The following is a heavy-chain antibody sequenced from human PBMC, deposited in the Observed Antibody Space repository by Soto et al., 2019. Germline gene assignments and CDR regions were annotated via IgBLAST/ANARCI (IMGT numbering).Heavy chain of an antibody. Sequence: QVQLVQSGAEVKKPGASVKVSCKASGYTFTSYEINWVRQATGQGLEWMGWMNPNSGDTGYAQKFPGRVTMTRNTCISTAYRELRSLRSEDTAVYYWARGELLWFGELLRWGQGTLVTVSS. J-gene: IGHJ4*02. V-gene: IGHV1-8*01. CDR1: GYTFTSYE. CDR3: ARGELLWFGELLR. CDR2: MNPNSGDT. D-gene: IGHD3-10*01.